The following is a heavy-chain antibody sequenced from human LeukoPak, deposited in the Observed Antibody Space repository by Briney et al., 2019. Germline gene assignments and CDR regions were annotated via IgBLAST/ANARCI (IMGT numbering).Heavy chain of an antibody. D-gene: IGHD2-2*01. CDR2: ISAYNGNT. V-gene: IGHV1-18*01. Sequence: PGGSLRLSCAASGFIFENYWMNWVRQAPGQGLEWMGWISAYNGNTNYAQKLQGRVTMTTDTSTSTAYMELRSLRSDDTAVYYCARVGLYCSSTSCYGSYYYYGMDVWGQGTTVTVSS. CDR3: ARVGLYCSSTSCYGSYYYYGMDV. J-gene: IGHJ6*02. CDR1: GFIFENYW.